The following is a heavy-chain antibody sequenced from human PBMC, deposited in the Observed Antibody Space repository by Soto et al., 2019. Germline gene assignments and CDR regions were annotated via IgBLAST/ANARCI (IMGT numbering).Heavy chain of an antibody. J-gene: IGHJ6*02. CDR1: GGTFSSYA. Sequence: SVKVSCKASGGTFSSYAISWVRQAPGQGLEWMGGIIPIFGTANYAQKFQGRVTITADESTSTAYMELSSLRSEDTAVYYCARGGIAAAGSSSTQSLRHYYYGMDVWGQGTTVTVSS. CDR2: IIPIFGTA. D-gene: IGHD6-13*01. CDR3: ARGGIAAAGSSSTQSLRHYYYGMDV. V-gene: IGHV1-69*13.